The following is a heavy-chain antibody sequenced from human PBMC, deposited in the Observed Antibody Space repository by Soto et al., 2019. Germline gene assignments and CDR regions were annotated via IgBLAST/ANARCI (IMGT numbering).Heavy chain of an antibody. Sequence: ASVKVSCKASGYTFTSYDINWVRQATGQGLEWMGWINAGNGNTKYSQKFQGRVTFTRDTSANTAYMELSSLISEDTAVYYCARPKDYDDCLDLWGQGTLVTVSS. CDR3: ARPKDYDDCLDL. CDR2: INAGNGNT. CDR1: GYTFTSYD. J-gene: IGHJ4*02. V-gene: IGHV1-3*01. D-gene: IGHD3-22*01.